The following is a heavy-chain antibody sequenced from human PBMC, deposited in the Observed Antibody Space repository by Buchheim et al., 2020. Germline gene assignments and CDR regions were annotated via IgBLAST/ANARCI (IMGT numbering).Heavy chain of an antibody. J-gene: IGHJ6*02. CDR1: GFTFSSYA. CDR2: ISYDGSNK. D-gene: IGHD6-19*01. CDR3: ARGSSGWYTPSSYYYYGMDV. V-gene: IGHV3-30-3*01. Sequence: VQLVESGGGLVQPGGSLRLSCAASGFTFSSYAMHWVRQAPGKGLEWVAVISYDGSNKYYADSVKGRFTISRDNSKNTLYLQMNSLRAEDTAVYYCARGSSGWYTPSSYYYYGMDVWGQGTT.